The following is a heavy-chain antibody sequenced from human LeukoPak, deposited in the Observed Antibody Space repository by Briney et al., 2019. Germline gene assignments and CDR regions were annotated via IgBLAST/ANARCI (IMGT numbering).Heavy chain of an antibody. V-gene: IGHV3-23*01. D-gene: IGHD3-3*01. J-gene: IGHJ5*02. CDR1: EFSFSDSA. CDR2: ISDTGGRT. Sequence: GGSLRLSCASSEFSFSDSAVSWVRHSPGEGLKWVSSISDTGGRTYYADSVKGRFTITRDNSRNTVNLQMNGLRADDTARYFCAKGGQDFDFWRFDLWGQGILVIVSS. CDR3: AKGGQDFDFWRFDL.